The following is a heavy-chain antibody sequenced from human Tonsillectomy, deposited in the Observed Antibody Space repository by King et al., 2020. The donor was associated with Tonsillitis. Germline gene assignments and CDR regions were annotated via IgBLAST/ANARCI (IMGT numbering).Heavy chain of an antibody. D-gene: IGHD5-12*01. CDR3: ARGAPYYSGSFNYFDF. V-gene: IGHV3-30*01. J-gene: IGHJ4*01. CDR2: ISYDESNK. CDR1: GFTFSSYA. Sequence: VQLVESGGGLVQPGRSLRLSCAASGFTFSSYATHWVRQTPGKGLEWVALISYDESNKYYADSVKGRFTISRDNSKNTLYLQMNSLRAEDTAVYFCARGAPYYSGSFNYFDFWGLGTLVTVSS.